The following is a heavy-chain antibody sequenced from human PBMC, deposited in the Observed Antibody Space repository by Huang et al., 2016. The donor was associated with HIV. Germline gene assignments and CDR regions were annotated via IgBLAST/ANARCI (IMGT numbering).Heavy chain of an antibody. CDR2: INSDGSST. J-gene: IGHJ4*02. Sequence: EVQLVESGGGLVQPGGSLRLSCAASGFTFSSYWMHWVRQAPGKGVVWVSRINSDGSSTSYADSVKGRFTSSRDNAKNTLYLQMNSLRAEDTAVYYCARDSQQWLVEDYWGQGTLVTVSS. D-gene: IGHD6-19*01. CDR1: GFTFSSYW. V-gene: IGHV3-74*01. CDR3: ARDSQQWLVEDY.